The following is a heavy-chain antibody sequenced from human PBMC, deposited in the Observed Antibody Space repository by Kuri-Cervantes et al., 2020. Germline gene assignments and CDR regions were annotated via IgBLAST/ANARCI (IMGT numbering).Heavy chain of an antibody. J-gene: IGHJ3*02. CDR2: ISGSGGST. Sequence: GESLKISCAASGFTFSSYAMSWVRQAPGKGLEWVSAISGSGGSTYYADSVKGRFTISRDNAKNSLYLQMNSLRAEDTAVYYCAREASWYYAFDIWGQGTMVTVSS. D-gene: IGHD6-13*01. V-gene: IGHV3-23*01. CDR3: AREASWYYAFDI. CDR1: GFTFSSYA.